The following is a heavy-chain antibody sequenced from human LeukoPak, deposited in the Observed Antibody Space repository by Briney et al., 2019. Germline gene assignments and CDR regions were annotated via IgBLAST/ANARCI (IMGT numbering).Heavy chain of an antibody. Sequence: GESLKISCKGSGYSFTSYWIGWVRQMPGKGLEWMGIIYPGDSDTRYSPSFQGQVTISADKSISTAYLQWSSLKASDTAMYYCASSGVYDILTADKGYYFDYWGQGTLVTVSS. D-gene: IGHD3-9*01. CDR3: ASSGVYDILTADKGYYFDY. J-gene: IGHJ4*02. CDR1: GYSFTSYW. CDR2: IYPGDSDT. V-gene: IGHV5-51*01.